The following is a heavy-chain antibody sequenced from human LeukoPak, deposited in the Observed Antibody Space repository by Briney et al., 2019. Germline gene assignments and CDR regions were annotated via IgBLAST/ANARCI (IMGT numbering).Heavy chain of an antibody. CDR1: AYTFSNYL. J-gene: IGHJ5*02. Sequence: GASVKVSCKASAYTFSNYLMHWVRQAPGQGLEWMGIIDPSGGSTDYAQKFQGRVTMTRDTSTTTVYMELSSLRSEDTAVYYCARDLGLRGVTNWFDPWGQGTLVTVSS. D-gene: IGHD3-10*01. V-gene: IGHV1-46*01. CDR2: IDPSGGST. CDR3: ARDLGLRGVTNWFDP.